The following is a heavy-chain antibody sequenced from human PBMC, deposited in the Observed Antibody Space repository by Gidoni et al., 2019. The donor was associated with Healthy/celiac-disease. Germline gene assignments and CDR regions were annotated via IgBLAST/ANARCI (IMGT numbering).Heavy chain of an antibody. J-gene: IGHJ4*02. D-gene: IGHD5-12*01. CDR3: AAESGYSGYDWRYFDY. Sequence: HMQLVQSGPEVKKPGTSVKCSCKASGFTFTSSAVQWVRQARGQRLEWLGWIVVGSGNTNYAQKFQERVTITRDMSTSTAYMELSSLRSEDTAVYYCAAESGYSGYDWRYFDYWGQGTLVTVSS. V-gene: IGHV1-58*01. CDR2: IVVGSGNT. CDR1: GFTFTSSA.